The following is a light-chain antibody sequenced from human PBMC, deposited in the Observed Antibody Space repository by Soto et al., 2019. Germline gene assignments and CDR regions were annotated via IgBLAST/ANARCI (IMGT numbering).Light chain of an antibody. CDR1: QNVYNN. V-gene: IGKV3-15*01. Sequence: EIVMAQSPATLSVSPREGAKLSCKASQNVYNNLAWYQQRPGQPPRLLIYDASTRATGISARFSGSGYGTEFTLTISSLQSEDFAVYFCQQCRNWPLTFGGGTKVDI. CDR3: QQCRNWPLT. J-gene: IGKJ4*01. CDR2: DAS.